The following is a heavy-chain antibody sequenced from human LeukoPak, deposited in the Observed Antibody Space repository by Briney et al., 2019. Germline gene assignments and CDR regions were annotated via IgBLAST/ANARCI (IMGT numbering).Heavy chain of an antibody. CDR3: ARAAAGSSINDYYYYYYMDV. Sequence: ASVKVSCKASGYTFTGYYIHWVRQAPGQGLEWMGWINPDSGGTNYAQKFQGRVTMTRNTSISTAYMELSSLRSEDTAVYYCARAAAGSSINDYYYYYYMDVWGKGTTVTISS. V-gene: IGHV1-2*02. CDR1: GYTFTGYY. CDR2: INPDSGGT. J-gene: IGHJ6*03. D-gene: IGHD6-13*01.